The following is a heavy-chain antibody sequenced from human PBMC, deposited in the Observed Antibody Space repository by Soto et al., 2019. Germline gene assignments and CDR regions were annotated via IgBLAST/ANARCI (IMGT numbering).Heavy chain of an antibody. Sequence: PGGSLRLSCAASGFTFSSYAMSWVRQAPGKGLEWVSAISGSGGSTYYADSVKGRFTISRDNSKNTLYLQMNSLRAEDTAVYYCAKTETIFGVVPSNLDYWGQGTLVTVSS. J-gene: IGHJ4*02. D-gene: IGHD3-3*01. CDR2: ISGSGGST. CDR3: AKTETIFGVVPSNLDY. V-gene: IGHV3-23*01. CDR1: GFTFSSYA.